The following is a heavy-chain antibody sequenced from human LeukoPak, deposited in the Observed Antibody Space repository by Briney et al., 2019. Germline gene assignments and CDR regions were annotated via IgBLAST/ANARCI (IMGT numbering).Heavy chain of an antibody. D-gene: IGHD3-22*01. CDR3: ARGPYSYDSSGAFDI. CDR1: GGSFSGYY. V-gene: IGHV4-34*01. J-gene: IGHJ3*02. CDR2: INHSGGT. Sequence: SETLSLTCAVYGGSFSGYYWSWIRQPPGKGLEWIGEINHSGGTNYNPSLKSRVTISVDTSKNQFSLKLSSVTAADTAVYFCARGPYSYDSSGAFDIWAKGQWSPSLQ.